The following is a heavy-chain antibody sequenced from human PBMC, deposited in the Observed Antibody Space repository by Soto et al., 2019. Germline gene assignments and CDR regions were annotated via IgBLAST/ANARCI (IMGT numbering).Heavy chain of an antibody. V-gene: IGHV3-23*01. CDR3: AKARADYYGSGRPIDY. CDR2: ISCSGGST. CDR1: GFTFSSYA. Sequence: EVQLLESGGGLVQPGGSLRLSCSASGFTFSSYAMSWVRQAPGKGLEWVSAISCSGGSTDYADSVKGRFTISRDNSKNPLYLQMNSLRAEDTAVYYCAKARADYYGSGRPIDYWGQGTLVTVSS. D-gene: IGHD3-10*01. J-gene: IGHJ4*02.